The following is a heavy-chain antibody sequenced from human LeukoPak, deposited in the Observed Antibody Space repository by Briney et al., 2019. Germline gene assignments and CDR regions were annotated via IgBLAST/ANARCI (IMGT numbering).Heavy chain of an antibody. V-gene: IGHV4-59*01. Sequence: SETLSLTCNVSGRSISSYYWSWIRQPPGKGLEWIGYIYCSGSTNYNPSLKSRVTISVDTSKNQFSLKLSSVTAADTAVYYCARESSGYIAFDIWGQGTMVTVSS. CDR1: GRSISSYY. CDR2: IYCSGST. CDR3: ARESSGYIAFDI. J-gene: IGHJ3*02. D-gene: IGHD3-22*01.